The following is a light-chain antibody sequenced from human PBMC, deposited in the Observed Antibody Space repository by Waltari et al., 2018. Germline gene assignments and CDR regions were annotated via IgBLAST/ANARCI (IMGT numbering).Light chain of an antibody. CDR1: HSVTNY. CDR2: DTS. Sequence: CRSSHSVTNYLAWYQQKPGQAPRLLSYDTSNRATGIPARFSGSGFGTDFTLTINSLEPEDFAVYYCQQRRDWPLTFGGGTKVEIK. J-gene: IGKJ4*01. V-gene: IGKV3-11*01. CDR3: QQRRDWPLT.